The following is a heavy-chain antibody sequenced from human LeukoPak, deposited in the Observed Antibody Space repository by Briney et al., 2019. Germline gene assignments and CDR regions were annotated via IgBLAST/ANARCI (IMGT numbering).Heavy chain of an antibody. CDR1: GFTFDDYA. V-gene: IGHV3-9*01. D-gene: IGHD5-24*01. CDR3: ARWLQAFSPDY. CDR2: ISWNSGSI. Sequence: PGGSLRLSCAASGFTFDDYAMHWVRQAPGKGLEWASGISWNSGSIGYADSVKGRFTISRDNAKNSLYLQMNSLRDEDTAVYYCARWLQAFSPDYWGQGTLVTVSS. J-gene: IGHJ4*02.